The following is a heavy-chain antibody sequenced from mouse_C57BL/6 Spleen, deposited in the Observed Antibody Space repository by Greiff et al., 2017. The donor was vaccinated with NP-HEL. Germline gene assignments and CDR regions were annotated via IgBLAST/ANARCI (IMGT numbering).Heavy chain of an antibody. D-gene: IGHD2-4*01. CDR3: ARTDCDDYDGY. J-gene: IGHJ2*01. CDR2: IYPRSGNT. V-gene: IGHV1-81*01. Sequence: VQLQESGAELARPGASVKLSCTASGYTFTSYGISWVKQRTGQGLEWIGEIYPRSGNTYYNEKFKGKTTLTADKSSSTAYMGLRSLTSEDSAVYFCARTDCDDYDGYWGQGTTLTVSS. CDR1: GYTFTSYG.